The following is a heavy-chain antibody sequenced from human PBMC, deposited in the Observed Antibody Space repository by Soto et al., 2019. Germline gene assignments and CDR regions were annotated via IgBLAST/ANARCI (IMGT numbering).Heavy chain of an antibody. CDR3: ARSDFDWLSQARYYFDC. CDR2: TYHSGNP. Sequence: PSETLSLTCDVSGDTISTGGYTWAWIRQPPGEALEWIGHTYHSGNPYYNPSLKSRVIISVDRSKNQFSLRSEDTALYYCARSDFDWLSQARYYFDCWGQGTLVTVSS. J-gene: IGHJ4*02. V-gene: IGHV4-30-2*01. D-gene: IGHD3-9*01. CDR1: GDTISTGGYT.